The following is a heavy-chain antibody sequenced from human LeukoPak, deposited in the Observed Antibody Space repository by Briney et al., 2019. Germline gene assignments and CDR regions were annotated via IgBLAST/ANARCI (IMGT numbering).Heavy chain of an antibody. J-gene: IGHJ5*02. CDR2: IKQDGSEK. D-gene: IGHD3-10*01. CDR3: ASLYGSGPNWFDP. CDR1: GSTFSNYW. Sequence: GGSLRLSCAASGSTFSNYWMGWVRQAPGKGLEWVANIKQDGSEKYYVDSVKGRFTISRDNAKNSLYLQMNSLRAEDTAVYYCASLYGSGPNWFDPWGQGTLVTVSS. V-gene: IGHV3-7*01.